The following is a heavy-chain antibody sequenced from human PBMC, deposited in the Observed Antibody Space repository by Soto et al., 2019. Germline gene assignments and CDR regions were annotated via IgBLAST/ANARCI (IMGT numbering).Heavy chain of an antibody. Sequence: GGSLRLSCAASGLTFSSYWMSWVRQAPGKGLEWVANIKQDGSEKYYVDSVKGRFTISRDNAKNSLYLQMNSLRAEDTAVYYCARDTGRYSSRWSDYYYYGMDVWGQGTTVTVSS. V-gene: IGHV3-7*01. J-gene: IGHJ6*02. CDR1: GLTFSSYW. CDR2: IKQDGSEK. CDR3: ARDTGRYSSRWSDYYYYGMDV. D-gene: IGHD6-13*01.